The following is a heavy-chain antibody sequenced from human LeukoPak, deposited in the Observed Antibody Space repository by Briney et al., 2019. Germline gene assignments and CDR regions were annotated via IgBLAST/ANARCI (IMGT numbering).Heavy chain of an antibody. CDR1: GGSISSSSYY. CDR3: ARRSSRYGSPRN. Sequence: PSETLSLTCTVSGGSISSSSYYWGWIRQPPGKGLEWIGSIYYSGSTYYNPSLKSRVTISVDTSKNQFSLKLSSVTAADTAVYYCARRSSRYGSPRNWGQGILVTVSS. J-gene: IGHJ4*02. D-gene: IGHD1-1*01. V-gene: IGHV4-39*01. CDR2: IYYSGST.